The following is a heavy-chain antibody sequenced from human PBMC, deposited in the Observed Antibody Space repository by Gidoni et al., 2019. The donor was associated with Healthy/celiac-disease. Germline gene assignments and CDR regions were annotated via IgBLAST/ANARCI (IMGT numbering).Heavy chain of an antibody. CDR2: IYYSGST. V-gene: IGHV4-59*01. CDR1: GGSISSYY. CDR3: ARSPNMDV. Sequence: QVQLQESGPGLVKPSETLSLTCTVSGGSISSYYWSWIRQPPGKGLEWIGYIYYSGSTNYNPSLKSRVTISVDTSKNQFSLKLSSVTAADTAVYYCARSPNMDVWGKGTTVTVSS. J-gene: IGHJ6*03.